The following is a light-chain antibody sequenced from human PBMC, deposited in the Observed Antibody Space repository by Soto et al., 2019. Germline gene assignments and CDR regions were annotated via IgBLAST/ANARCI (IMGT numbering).Light chain of an antibody. V-gene: IGKV3-15*01. J-gene: IGKJ2*01. Sequence: VLTQSPATLSVSALERATLSCRASQSIGSSNFAWYQQKPGQAPRLLIYGASSRATGIPARFSGSGSGTEFTLTISSLQSEDFAVYYCQQYNNWPPYTFGQGTKVAIK. CDR1: QSIGSSN. CDR2: GAS. CDR3: QQYNNWPPYT.